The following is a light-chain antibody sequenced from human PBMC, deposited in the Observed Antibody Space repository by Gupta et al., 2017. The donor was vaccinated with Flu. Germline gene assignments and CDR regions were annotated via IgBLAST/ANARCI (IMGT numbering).Light chain of an antibody. CDR1: QSVRHTY. CDR2: GAS. J-gene: IGKJ2*01. CDR3: QQYGSSSYT. V-gene: IGKV3-20*01. Sequence: EIVLTQSPGTLSLSPGERATLSCRASQSVRHTYSAWYQQKPGQAPRLLIYGASSRATGIPDRFSGSGSGTDFTLTISRLEPEDFAVYYCQQYGSSSYTFGQGTKLEIK.